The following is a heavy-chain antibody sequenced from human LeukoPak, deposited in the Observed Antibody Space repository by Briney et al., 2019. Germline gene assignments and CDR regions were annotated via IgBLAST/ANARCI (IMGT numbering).Heavy chain of an antibody. CDR3: AREGWGYYGGNLLDY. Sequence: ASVKVSCKASGGTFSSYAISWVRQAPGQGLEWMGEIIPIFGTANYAQKFQGRVTITADESTSTAYMELSSLRSEDMAVYYCAREGWGYYGGNLLDYWGQGTLVTVSS. D-gene: IGHD4-23*01. V-gene: IGHV1-69*13. CDR1: GGTFSSYA. J-gene: IGHJ4*02. CDR2: IIPIFGTA.